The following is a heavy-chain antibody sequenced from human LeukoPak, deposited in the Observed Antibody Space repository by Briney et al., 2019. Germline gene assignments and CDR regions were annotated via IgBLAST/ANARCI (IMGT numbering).Heavy chain of an antibody. D-gene: IGHD6-13*01. CDR2: IDPNSGGT. Sequence: GASVKVSCKASGYTFTGYYMHWVRQAPGQGLEWMGWIDPNSGGTNYAQKFQGRATMTRDTSISTAYMELSRLRSDDTAVYYCARDYAAAGRGTFDPWGQGTLVTVSS. CDR3: ARDYAAAGRGTFDP. V-gene: IGHV1-2*02. J-gene: IGHJ5*02. CDR1: GYTFTGYY.